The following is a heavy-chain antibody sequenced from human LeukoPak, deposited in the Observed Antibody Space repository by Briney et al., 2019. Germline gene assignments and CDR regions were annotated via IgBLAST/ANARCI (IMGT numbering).Heavy chain of an antibody. CDR3: ARTYGSGSLDY. D-gene: IGHD2-15*01. CDR2: ITSSGSTT. J-gene: IGHJ4*02. Sequence: GGSLRLSCAASGFTFSDYYMSWIRQAPGKGLEWISYITSSGSTTYYADSVKGRFTLSRDNAKNSLYLHMNSLRAEDTAVYYCARTYGSGSLDYGGQGTLVTVSS. V-gene: IGHV3-11*01. CDR1: GFTFSDYY.